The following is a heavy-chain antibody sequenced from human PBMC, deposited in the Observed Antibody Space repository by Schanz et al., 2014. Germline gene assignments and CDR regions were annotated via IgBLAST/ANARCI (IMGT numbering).Heavy chain of an antibody. Sequence: QVQLQESGPGLVKPSQTLSLTCAVSGGSISSSSYYWGWIRQPPGKGLEWIGSIYYSGSTYYNPSLKSRVTISVDTSKNQFSLKLSSVTAADTAVYYCARHSGYYYYYGMDVWGQGTTVTVSS. CDR2: IYYSGST. J-gene: IGHJ6*02. CDR3: ARHSGYYYYYGMDV. CDR1: GGSISSSSYY. V-gene: IGHV4-39*01.